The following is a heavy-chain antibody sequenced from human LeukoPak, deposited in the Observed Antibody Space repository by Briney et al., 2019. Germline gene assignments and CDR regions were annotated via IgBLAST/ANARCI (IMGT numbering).Heavy chain of an antibody. J-gene: IGHJ4*02. CDR2: TSGSGVNS. Sequence: GGSLRLSCAASGFTLRSYDMSWVRQAPGKGLEWVAATSGSGVNSYYADSVRGRFTISRDNSQNTLYLQMDSLRAEDTALYYCAKEYSGYDFDYWGQGTLVAVSS. CDR1: GFTLRSYD. V-gene: IGHV3-23*01. D-gene: IGHD5-12*01. CDR3: AKEYSGYDFDY.